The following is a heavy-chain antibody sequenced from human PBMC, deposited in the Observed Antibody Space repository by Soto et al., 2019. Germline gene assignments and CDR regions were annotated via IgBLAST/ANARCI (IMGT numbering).Heavy chain of an antibody. CDR1: GFTFSTYA. V-gene: IGHV3-48*02. J-gene: IGHJ4*02. Sequence: PGGSLRLSCAASGFTFSTYAMAWVRQAPGKGLEWVSYISSSSSTIYYADSVKGRFTISRDNAKNSLYLQMNSLRDEDTAVYYCARDRKFFDCSGGSCYTPFDYWGQGTLVTVSS. CDR3: ARDRKFFDCSGGSCYTPFDY. CDR2: ISSSSSTI. D-gene: IGHD2-15*01.